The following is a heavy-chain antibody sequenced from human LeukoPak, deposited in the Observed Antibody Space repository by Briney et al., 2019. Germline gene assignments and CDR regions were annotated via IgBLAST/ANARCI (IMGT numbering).Heavy chain of an antibody. J-gene: IGHJ3*02. CDR1: GFTFSSYS. Sequence: PGGSLRLSCAGSGFTFSSYSMNWVRQAPGKGLEWISSITSSSNYISYADSVKGRFTISRDNAKNSLYLQMNSLRAEDTAVYYCARGFDAFDIWGQGTMVTVSS. CDR2: ITSSSNYI. V-gene: IGHV3-21*01. D-gene: IGHD3-10*01. CDR3: ARGFDAFDI.